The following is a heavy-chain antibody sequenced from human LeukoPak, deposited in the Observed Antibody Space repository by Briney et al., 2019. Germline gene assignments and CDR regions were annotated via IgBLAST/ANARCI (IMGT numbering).Heavy chain of an antibody. V-gene: IGHV3-21*01. J-gene: IGHJ3*02. Sequence: GGSLRLSCAASGFTFSSYSMNRVRQAPGKGLEWVSSISSSSSYIYYADSVKGRFTISRDNAKNSLYLQMNSLRAEDTAVYYCARDRISRPRAFDIWGQGTMVTVFS. CDR3: ARDRISRPRAFDI. CDR1: GFTFSSYS. CDR2: ISSSSSYI. D-gene: IGHD2/OR15-2a*01.